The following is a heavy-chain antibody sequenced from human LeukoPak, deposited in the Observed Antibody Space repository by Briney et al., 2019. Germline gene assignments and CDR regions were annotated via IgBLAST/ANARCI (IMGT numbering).Heavy chain of an antibody. Sequence: PGGSLRLSCAASGFTFSSYAMSWVRQAPGKGLEWVSAISGSGGSTYYADSVKGRFTISRDNAKNSLYLQMNSLRAEDTALYYCAKGGYCSGGSCYDSYFDYWGQGTLVTVSS. CDR2: ISGSGGST. J-gene: IGHJ4*02. V-gene: IGHV3-23*01. CDR1: GFTFSSYA. CDR3: AKGGYCSGGSCYDSYFDY. D-gene: IGHD2-15*01.